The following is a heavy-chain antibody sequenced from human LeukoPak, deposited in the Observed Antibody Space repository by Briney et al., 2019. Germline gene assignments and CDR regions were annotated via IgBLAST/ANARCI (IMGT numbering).Heavy chain of an antibody. Sequence: GGSLRLSCAASGFTFSSYSMNWVRQAPGKGLEWVSSISSSSSYIYYADSVKGRFTISRDNAKNSLYLQTNSLRAEDTAVYYCARDLRAGFDYWGQGTLVTVSS. CDR1: GFTFSSYS. CDR2: ISSSSSYI. V-gene: IGHV3-21*01. J-gene: IGHJ4*02. CDR3: ARDLRAGFDY.